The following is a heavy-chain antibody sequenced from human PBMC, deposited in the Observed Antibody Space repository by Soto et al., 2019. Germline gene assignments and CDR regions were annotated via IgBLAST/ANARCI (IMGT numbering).Heavy chain of an antibody. CDR3: AAGGGLPRYY. CDR1: GGSISSGGYS. D-gene: IGHD5-12*01. CDR2: IYHSGST. V-gene: IGHV4-30-2*01. J-gene: IGHJ4*02. Sequence: QLQLQESGSGLVKPSQTLSLTCAVSGGSISSGGYSWSWIRQPPGKGLEWIGYIYHSGSTYYNPSLQSRVTISVDRSKNQFSLKLSSVTGAVTAVYYCAAGGGLPRYYWGQGTLVTVSS.